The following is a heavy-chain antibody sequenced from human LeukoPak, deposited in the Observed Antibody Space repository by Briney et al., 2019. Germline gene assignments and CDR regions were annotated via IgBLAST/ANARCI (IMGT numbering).Heavy chain of an antibody. D-gene: IGHD3-10*01. CDR1: GGSINSYY. V-gene: IGHV4-59*08. Sequence: SETLSLTCTVSGGSINSYYWSWIRQPPGKGLEWIGFIYYSGTTNYNPSLKSRVTISLDTSKKQFSLKLSSVTAADTAVYYCARHITMVRGVAYYYMDVWGKGTTVTISS. J-gene: IGHJ6*03. CDR2: IYYSGTT. CDR3: ARHITMVRGVAYYYMDV.